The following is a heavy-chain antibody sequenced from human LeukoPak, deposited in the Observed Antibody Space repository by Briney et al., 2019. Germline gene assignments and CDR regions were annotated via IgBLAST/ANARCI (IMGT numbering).Heavy chain of an antibody. D-gene: IGHD6-19*01. CDR1: GYIFNKYG. CDR2: ISCYNGDT. V-gene: IGHV1-18*01. CDR3: ARDPSNTSGRNLFFDY. J-gene: IGHJ4*02. Sequence: GASVKVSCKASGYIFNKYGVSWVRQAPGQGLEWLARISCYNGDTNHAQKFQGRVTVTTDTSTSTVFMELRNLNTDDTAVYYCARDPSNTSGRNLFFDYWGQGTLVTVSS.